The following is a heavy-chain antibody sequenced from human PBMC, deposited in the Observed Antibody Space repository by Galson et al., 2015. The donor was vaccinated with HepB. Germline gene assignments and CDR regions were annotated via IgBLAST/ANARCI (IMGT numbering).Heavy chain of an antibody. Sequence: SVKVSCKASGYTFTSYGISWVRQAPGQGLEWMGWISAYNGNTNYAQKLQGRVTMTTDTSTSTAYMELRSLRSDDTAVYYCAREVGGSYWGYYYYGMDVWGQGTTVTVSS. CDR2: ISAYNGNT. CDR3: AREVGGSYWGYYYYGMDV. J-gene: IGHJ6*02. V-gene: IGHV1-18*04. CDR1: GYTFTSYG. D-gene: IGHD1-26*01.